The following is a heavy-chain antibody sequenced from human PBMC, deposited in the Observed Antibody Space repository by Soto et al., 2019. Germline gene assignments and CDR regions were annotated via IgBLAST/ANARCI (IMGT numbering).Heavy chain of an antibody. Sequence: SETLSLTCTVSGGSISSYYWSWIRQPPGKGLEWIGDINYSGSTNYNPSLKSRVTISVDTSKNQFSLKLSSVTAADTAVYYCARGRIVLMVYARLDYWGKGTLVTVYS. CDR1: GGSISSYY. V-gene: IGHV4-59*12. CDR3: ARGRIVLMVYARLDY. D-gene: IGHD2-8*01. CDR2: INYSGST. J-gene: IGHJ4*02.